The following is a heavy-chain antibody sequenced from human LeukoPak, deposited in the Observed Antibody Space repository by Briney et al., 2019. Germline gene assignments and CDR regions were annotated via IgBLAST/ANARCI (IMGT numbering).Heavy chain of an antibody. CDR1: GYTFTGYY. J-gene: IGHJ5*02. D-gene: IGHD2-2*01. Sequence: GASVKVSCKASGYTFTGYYMHWVRQAPGQGLEWMGWINPNSGGTNYAQKFQGRVAMTRDTSISTAYMELSRLRSDDTAVYYCARVSRRIVVVPAGGSWFDPWGQGTLVTVSS. CDR3: ARVSRRIVVVPAGGSWFDP. CDR2: INPNSGGT. V-gene: IGHV1-2*02.